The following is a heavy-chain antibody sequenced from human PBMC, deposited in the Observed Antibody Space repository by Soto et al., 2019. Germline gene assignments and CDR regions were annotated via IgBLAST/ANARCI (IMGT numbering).Heavy chain of an antibody. J-gene: IGHJ6*02. Sequence: EVQLVESGGGLVQPGGSLRLSCAASGFTFSSYDMHWVRQATGKGLEWVSAIGTAGDTYYPGSVKGRFTISRENAKNPLYLQMNSLRAGDTAVYYCARGRSIAARGLSRDYGMDVWGHGPTVTVSS. CDR1: GFTFSSYD. CDR2: IGTAGDT. D-gene: IGHD6-6*01. CDR3: ARGRSIAARGLSRDYGMDV. V-gene: IGHV3-13*01.